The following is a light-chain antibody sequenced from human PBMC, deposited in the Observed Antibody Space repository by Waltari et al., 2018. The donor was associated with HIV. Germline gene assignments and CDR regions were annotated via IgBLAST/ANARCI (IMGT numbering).Light chain of an antibody. V-gene: IGLV2-14*01. Sequence: QSALTQPASVSGSPGQSITISCTRTSSDVGGYNYVSWYQQHPGKAPQLMIYEVSNRPSGVSNRFSGSKAGNTASLTISGLQAEDEADYYCSSYTSSSTLVFGGGTKLTVL. CDR3: SSYTSSSTLV. CDR2: EVS. CDR1: SSDVGGYNY. J-gene: IGLJ2*01.